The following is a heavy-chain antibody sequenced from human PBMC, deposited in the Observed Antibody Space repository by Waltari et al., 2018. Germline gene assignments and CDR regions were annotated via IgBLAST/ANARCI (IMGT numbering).Heavy chain of an antibody. D-gene: IGHD6-19*01. J-gene: IGHJ4*02. CDR1: GFTVRTNF. V-gene: IGHV3-53*01. CDR2: IYSGGNT. CDR3: AKQSPSYTRGWYPLES. Sequence: EVQLVESGGHLIQPGGSLRPPCAASGFTVRTNFIRWVRQAPGKGLEWVSIIYSGGNTYYAGSVKGRFTISRDNYKNMVYLEMNSLRAEDTAVYYCAKQSPSYTRGWYPLESWGPGTLVTVSP.